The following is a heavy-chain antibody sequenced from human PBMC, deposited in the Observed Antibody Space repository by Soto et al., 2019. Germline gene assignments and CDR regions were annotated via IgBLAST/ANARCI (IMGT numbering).Heavy chain of an antibody. V-gene: IGHV4-30-2*01. CDR3: ARAHDYGDSSWFDP. J-gene: IGHJ5*02. Sequence: SETLSLTCAVSGGSISSGGYSWSWIRQPPGKGLEWIGYIYHSGSTYYNPSLKSRVTISVDRSKNQFSLKLSSVTAADTAVYYCARAHDYGDSSWFDPWGQGTLVTASS. CDR2: IYHSGST. CDR1: GGSISSGGYS. D-gene: IGHD4-17*01.